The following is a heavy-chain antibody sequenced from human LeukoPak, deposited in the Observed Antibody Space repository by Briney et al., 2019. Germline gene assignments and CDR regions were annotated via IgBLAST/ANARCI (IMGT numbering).Heavy chain of an antibody. CDR3: VRDRELNY. CDR1: GGSISIYY. V-gene: IGHV4-59*01. Sequence: SETLSLTCTVSGGSISIYYWSWIRQPPGEGLEWIGYVYNSGSTDCNPSLKSRVTISADTSKNQFSLKLSSVIAADTAVYYCVRDRELNYWGQGILVTVSS. J-gene: IGHJ4*02. CDR2: VYNSGST. D-gene: IGHD5-24*01.